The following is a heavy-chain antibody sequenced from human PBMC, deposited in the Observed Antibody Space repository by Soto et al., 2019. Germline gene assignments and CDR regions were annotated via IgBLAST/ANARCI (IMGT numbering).Heavy chain of an antibody. J-gene: IGHJ5*02. D-gene: IGHD2-2*01. Sequence: SETLSLTCTVSDGSINNYYWSWIRQPPGKGLEWIGEIDHSGSTNYNPSLKSRVTISVDTSKNQFSLKLSSVTAADTAVYYCARGRIVVVPAAIKNWFDPWGQGTLVTVSS. CDR1: DGSINNYY. V-gene: IGHV4-34*01. CDR3: ARGRIVVVPAAIKNWFDP. CDR2: IDHSGST.